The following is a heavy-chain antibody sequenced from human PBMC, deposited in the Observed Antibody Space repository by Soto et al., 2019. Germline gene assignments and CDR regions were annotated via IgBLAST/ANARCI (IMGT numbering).Heavy chain of an antibody. Sequence: QVQLVEPGGGLVKPGGALRLSCAASGFTFNDYYMTWFRQAPGKGLEWVSCISTTGSYTNYADSVKGRFTVSRENANNSKYLQRNSLRDEDTAVYYGASIVGARLNDYWGQGPLLTVSS. CDR3: ASIVGARLNDY. CDR2: ISTTGSYT. V-gene: IGHV3-11*05. D-gene: IGHD1-26*01. CDR1: GFTFNDYY. J-gene: IGHJ4*02.